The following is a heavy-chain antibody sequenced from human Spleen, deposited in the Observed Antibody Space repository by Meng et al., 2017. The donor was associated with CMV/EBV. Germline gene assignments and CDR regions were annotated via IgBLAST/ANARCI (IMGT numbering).Heavy chain of an antibody. CDR3: AKGIGYFDY. J-gene: IGHJ4*02. V-gene: IGHV3-23*03. CDR1: GFTFSNYW. Sequence: GESLKISCAGSGFTFSNYWMSWVRQAPGKGLEWVSVIYSGGSSTYYADSVKGRFTISRDNSKNTLYLQMNSLRAEDTAVYYCAKGIGYFDYWGQGTLVTVSS. CDR2: IYSGGSST.